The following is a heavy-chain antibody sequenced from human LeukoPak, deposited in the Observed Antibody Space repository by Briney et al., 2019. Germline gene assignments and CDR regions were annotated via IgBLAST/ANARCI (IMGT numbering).Heavy chain of an antibody. CDR2: IYSGGSI. Sequence: GGSLRPSCAASGFTVSSNYMSWVRQAPGKGLEWVSLIYSGGSIYYADSVKGRFTISRDNSKNMVYFQMNSLRAEDTAVYYCARAFYGDYTGPWYFDLWGRGTLVTVSS. CDR3: ARAFYGDYTGPWYFDL. J-gene: IGHJ2*01. D-gene: IGHD4-17*01. CDR1: GFTVSSNY. V-gene: IGHV3-53*01.